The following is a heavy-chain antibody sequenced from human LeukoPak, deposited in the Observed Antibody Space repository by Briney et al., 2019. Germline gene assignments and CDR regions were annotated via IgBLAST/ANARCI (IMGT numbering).Heavy chain of an antibody. CDR3: AKQKYSGSYSYFDY. D-gene: IGHD1-26*01. J-gene: IGHJ4*02. V-gene: IGHV3-23*01. CDR1: GFTFSSYA. CDR2: ISGSDGST. Sequence: PGGSLRLSCAASGFTFSSYAMSWVRQAPGKGLEWVSGISGSDGSTYYADSVKGRFTISRDNSKNTLYLQMISLRAEDTAIYYCAKQKYSGSYSYFDYWGQGTLVTVSS.